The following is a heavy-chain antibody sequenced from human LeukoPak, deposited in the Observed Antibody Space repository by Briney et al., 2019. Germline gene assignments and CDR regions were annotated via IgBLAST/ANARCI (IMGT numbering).Heavy chain of an antibody. J-gene: IGHJ5*02. D-gene: IGHD1-14*01. Sequence: VASVRLSCEASGFTFTSYDMHWVRQAPGQGLEWVSVISRSGGSTSYADSVKGRFTISRDMPKNTLYMELSSLRAEDTALYYSARDRPPSFAPEYSWFDPGSERTLVTVSS. CDR1: GFTFTSYD. V-gene: IGHV1-46*04. CDR2: ISRSGGST. CDR3: ARDRPPSFAPEYSWFDP.